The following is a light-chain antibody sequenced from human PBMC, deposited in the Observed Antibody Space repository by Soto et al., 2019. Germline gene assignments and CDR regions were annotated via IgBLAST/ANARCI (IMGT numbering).Light chain of an antibody. Sequence: EIVMTQSPATLSVSPGERATLSCRASQSVSSNLACYQQKPGQAPRLLIYGASTRATGIPARFSGSGSGTEFTLTISSLQSEDFAVYYCQQYKNGWTFGQGTKVDIK. V-gene: IGKV3-15*01. CDR3: QQYKNGWT. CDR1: QSVSSN. CDR2: GAS. J-gene: IGKJ1*01.